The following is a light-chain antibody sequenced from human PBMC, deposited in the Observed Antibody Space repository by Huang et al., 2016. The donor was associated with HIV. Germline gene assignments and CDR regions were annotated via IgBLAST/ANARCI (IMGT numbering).Light chain of an antibody. V-gene: IGKV3-20*01. CDR2: GAS. J-gene: IGKJ1*01. Sequence: EIVLTQSPGTLSLSPGERATLSCRASQTVISNYLAWYQQKPGQAPRLLIYGASSRASGIPDRFGGSGSGTDFTLTISRLEPEDCAVYYCHQYGSSPQTFGQGTKVDI. CDR3: HQYGSSPQT. CDR1: QTVISNY.